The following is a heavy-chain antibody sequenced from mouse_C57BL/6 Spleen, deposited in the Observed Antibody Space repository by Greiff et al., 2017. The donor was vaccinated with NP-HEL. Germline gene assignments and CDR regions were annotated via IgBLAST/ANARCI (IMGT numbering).Heavy chain of an antibody. D-gene: IGHD3-3*01. Sequence: EVQLQQSGPELVKPGASVKISCKASGYTFTDYYMNWVKQSHGKSLEWIGDINPNNGGTSYNQKFKGKATLTVDKSSSTAYMELRSLTSEDSAIYYCARGRGHWYFDVWGTGTTVTVSS. J-gene: IGHJ1*03. CDR1: GYTFTDYY. V-gene: IGHV1-26*01. CDR2: INPNNGGT. CDR3: ARGRGHWYFDV.